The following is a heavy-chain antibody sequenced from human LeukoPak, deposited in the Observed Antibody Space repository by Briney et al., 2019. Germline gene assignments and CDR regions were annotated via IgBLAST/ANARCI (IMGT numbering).Heavy chain of an antibody. CDR3: ATLTKYYYDSSGYSC. CDR1: GYTLTXLS. V-gene: IGHV1-24*01. CDR2: XXPEDGXT. Sequence: ASVKVSCKVSGYTLTXLSMHWVRQAPGKGXEXXXXXXPEDGXTXXXQXXXXXVXXXXXTSTDTAYMELSSLRSEDTAVDYCATLTKYYYDSSGYSCWGQGTLVTVSS. J-gene: IGHJ4*02. D-gene: IGHD3-22*01.